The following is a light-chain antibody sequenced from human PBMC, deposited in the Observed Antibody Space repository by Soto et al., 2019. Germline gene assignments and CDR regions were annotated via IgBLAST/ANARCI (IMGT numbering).Light chain of an antibody. CDR2: DAS. J-gene: IGKJ1*01. CDR1: QSVSNT. CDR3: QQRSNWPPSWT. Sequence: EIVMTQSPATQSESPGQGDTLSCRASQSVSNTLAWYQQKPGQAPRLLIYDASNRATGIPARFSGSGSGTDFTLTISSLEPEDFAVSYCQQRSNWPPSWTFGQGTKVDIK. V-gene: IGKV3-11*01.